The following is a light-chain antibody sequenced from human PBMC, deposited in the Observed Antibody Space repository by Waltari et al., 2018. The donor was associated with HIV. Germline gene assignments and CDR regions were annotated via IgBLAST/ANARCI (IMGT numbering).Light chain of an antibody. CDR3: HEYGSSPPRT. V-gene: IGKV3-20*01. Sequence: DIVLTQSPGTLSLSPGERATLSCRSSQILSSNSLSWYQQRGGQAPRLLRYAASSRATGIPDRFSGSGSGTDFTLTISRLEPEDFAVYYCHEYGSSPPRTFGQGTRLEIK. CDR2: AAS. CDR1: QILSSNS. J-gene: IGKJ5*01.